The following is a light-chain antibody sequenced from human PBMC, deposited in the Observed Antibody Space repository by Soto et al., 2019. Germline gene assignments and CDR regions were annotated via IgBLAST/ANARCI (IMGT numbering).Light chain of an antibody. J-gene: IGKJ2*01. V-gene: IGKV3-20*01. CDR1: QSVRSSY. Sequence: EMVLTQSPGTLSLSPGDRATLSCRASQSVRSSYLAWYQQKGGQAPRLLIHGASSRATGIPDRFSGSGSGTDFTLSISRLEPEDFAVYYCQQYGSSPVTFGQGTKLEIK. CDR2: GAS. CDR3: QQYGSSPVT.